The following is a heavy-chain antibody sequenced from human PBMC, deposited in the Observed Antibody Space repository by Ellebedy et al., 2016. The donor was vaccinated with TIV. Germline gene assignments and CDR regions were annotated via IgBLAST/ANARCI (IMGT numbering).Heavy chain of an antibody. CDR3: ARALMTTVHLDY. V-gene: IGHV3-11*01. J-gene: IGHJ4*02. Sequence: PGGSLRLSCAASGFTFSDYYMIWIRQAPGKGLEWVSYISSTGSAIYYADSVKGRFTISRDNAKSSLYLQMNSVRVEDTAVYYCARALMTTVHLDYWGQGTLVTVSS. D-gene: IGHD4-17*01. CDR1: GFTFSDYY. CDR2: ISSTGSAI.